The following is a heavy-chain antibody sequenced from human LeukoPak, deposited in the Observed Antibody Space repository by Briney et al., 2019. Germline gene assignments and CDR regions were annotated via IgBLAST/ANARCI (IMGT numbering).Heavy chain of an antibody. Sequence: GGSLRLSCAASGFTFSSYGMHWVRQAPGKGLEWVAVISYDGSNKYYADSVKGRFTISRDNSKNTLYLQMNSLRAEDTAVYYCAKDRYGDYEDYYYYYGMDVWGQGTTVTVSS. J-gene: IGHJ6*02. D-gene: IGHD4-17*01. V-gene: IGHV3-30*18. CDR1: GFTFSSYG. CDR2: ISYDGSNK. CDR3: AKDRYGDYEDYYYYYGMDV.